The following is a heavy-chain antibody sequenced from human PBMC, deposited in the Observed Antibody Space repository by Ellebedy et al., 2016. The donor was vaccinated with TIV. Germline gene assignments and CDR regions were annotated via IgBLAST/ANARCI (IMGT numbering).Heavy chain of an antibody. J-gene: IGHJ4*02. V-gene: IGHV3-23*01. CDR3: AKDAEYYDFWSGYYTNDY. CDR2: ISGSGGST. CDR1: GFTFSSYA. D-gene: IGHD3-3*01. Sequence: GGSLRLXXAASGFTFSSYAMSWVRQAPGKGLEWVSAISGSGGSTYYADSVKGRFTISRDNSKNTLYLQMNSLRAEDTAVYYCAKDAEYYDFWSGYYTNDYWGQGTLVTVSS.